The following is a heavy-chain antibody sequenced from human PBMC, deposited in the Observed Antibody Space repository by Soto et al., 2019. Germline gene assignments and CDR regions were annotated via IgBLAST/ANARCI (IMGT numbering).Heavy chain of an antibody. CDR2: VNPSGGHT. CDR1: GDTFTDYY. Sequence: QVQLVQSGAEVKKPGTSVKVSCKASGDTFTDYYIHWVRQAPGQGLEWMGTVNPSGGHTTYAQHFLGRMTMTRDTSTSTLYMELTSPTSEDTAVYYCARGGHAVVVTAALDFWGQGTLVTVSS. D-gene: IGHD2-21*02. J-gene: IGHJ4*02. CDR3: ARGGHAVVVTAALDF. V-gene: IGHV1-46*01.